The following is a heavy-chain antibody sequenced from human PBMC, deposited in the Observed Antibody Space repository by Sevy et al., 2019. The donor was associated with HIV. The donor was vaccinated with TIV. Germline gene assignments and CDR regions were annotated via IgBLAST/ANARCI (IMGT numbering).Heavy chain of an antibody. Sequence: GGSLRLSCAASGFTFNMYWMTWVRQVPGKGLEWVANIKEDGSERNYLDSVKGRFTISRDNAKESLYLQINSLRAEDTAVYYCARHCSGGSCYSLLPHYYYGMDVWGQGTTVTVSS. V-gene: IGHV3-7*01. CDR3: ARHCSGGSCYSLLPHYYYGMDV. J-gene: IGHJ6*02. CDR1: GFTFNMYW. CDR2: IKEDGSER. D-gene: IGHD2-15*01.